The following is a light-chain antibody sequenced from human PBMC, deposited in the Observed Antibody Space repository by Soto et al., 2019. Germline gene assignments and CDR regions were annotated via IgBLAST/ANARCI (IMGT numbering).Light chain of an antibody. V-gene: IGLV3-21*02. CDR2: DDS. J-gene: IGLJ1*01. CDR3: QVWDSSSDHYV. CDR1: NIGTRT. Sequence: SYGLTQPPSESVAPGQTARITCGGNNIGTRTVHWYQQKPGQAPVLVVHDDSDRPSGIPERFSGFNSGNTATLTITRVEAGDEADYFCQVWDSSSDHYVFGTGTKVTVL.